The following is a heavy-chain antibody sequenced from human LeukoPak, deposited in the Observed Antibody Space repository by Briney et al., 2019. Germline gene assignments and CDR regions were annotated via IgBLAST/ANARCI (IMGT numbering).Heavy chain of an antibody. D-gene: IGHD3-10*01. Sequence: GGSLRLSCSASGFTFSSYAMHWVRQAPGKGLEYVSAISSNGGSTYYADSVKGRFTISRDSSKNTLYLQTSSLRAEDTAVYYCVKEVTYYYGSGSYFDYWGQGTLVTVSS. V-gene: IGHV3-64D*06. CDR3: VKEVTYYYGSGSYFDY. CDR1: GFTFSSYA. J-gene: IGHJ4*02. CDR2: ISSNGGST.